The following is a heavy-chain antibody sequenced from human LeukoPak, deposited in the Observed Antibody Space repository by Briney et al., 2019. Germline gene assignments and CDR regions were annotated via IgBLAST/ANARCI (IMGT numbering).Heavy chain of an antibody. J-gene: IGHJ3*02. V-gene: IGHV3-33*01. CDR2: IWYDGSNK. Sequence: GGSLRLSCAASGFTFSSYGMHWVRQAPGKGLEWVAVIWYDGSNKYYVDSVRGRFTISRDNSKNTLYLQMNSLRAEDTAVYYCARGAYGSGTYHDFDIWGQGTMVTVSS. CDR3: ARGAYGSGTYHDFDI. D-gene: IGHD3-10*01. CDR1: GFTFSSYG.